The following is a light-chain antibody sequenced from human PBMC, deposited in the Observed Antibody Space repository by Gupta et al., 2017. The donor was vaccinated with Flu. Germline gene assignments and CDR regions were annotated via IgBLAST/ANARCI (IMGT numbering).Light chain of an antibody. Sequence: QSALTQPASVPASPGQSITISRPGTSSDVGRSNYVSWYQQHPGKAPKLIIYDVSYRPSGVSSRFSGSKSGNTASLTISGLETEDETDYYCSSYTSTNTFYVFGTGTKVTVL. CDR1: SSDVGRSNY. CDR2: DVS. V-gene: IGLV2-14*01. J-gene: IGLJ1*01. CDR3: SSYTSTNTFYV.